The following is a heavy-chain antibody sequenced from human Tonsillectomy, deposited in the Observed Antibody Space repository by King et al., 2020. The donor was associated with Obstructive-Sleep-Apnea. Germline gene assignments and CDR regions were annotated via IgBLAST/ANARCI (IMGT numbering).Heavy chain of an antibody. CDR1: GFTFSSYG. J-gene: IGHJ4*02. Sequence: VQLVESGGGVVQPGRSLRLSCAASGFTFSSYGMPWVRQAPGKGLEGGAGIWYDGSNKYYAEPGKGRFTISRDNSKNTLYLQMNSLGAEDTAVYYCARGFYGDYVTFDYWGQGTLVTVSS. V-gene: IGHV3-33*01. CDR2: IWYDGSNK. D-gene: IGHD4-17*01. CDR3: ARGFYGDYVTFDY.